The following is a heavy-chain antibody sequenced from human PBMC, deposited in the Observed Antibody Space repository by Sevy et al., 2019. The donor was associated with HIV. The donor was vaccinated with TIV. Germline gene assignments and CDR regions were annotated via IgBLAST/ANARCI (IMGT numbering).Heavy chain of an antibody. CDR1: GFTFSSYE. J-gene: IGHJ4*02. V-gene: IGHV3-48*03. Sequence: GGSLRLSCAASGFTFSSYEMNWVRQAPGKGLEWVSYISSSGSTIYYADSVKGRFTISRDNAKNSLYLQMNSLRAEDTAVYYCARERSGGHDYWGQGTLVTVSS. CDR3: ARERSGGHDY. CDR2: ISSSGSTI. D-gene: IGHD2-15*01.